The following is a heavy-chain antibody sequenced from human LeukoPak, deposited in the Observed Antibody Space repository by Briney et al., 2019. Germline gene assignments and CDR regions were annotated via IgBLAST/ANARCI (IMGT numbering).Heavy chain of an antibody. CDR1: GDSGSCNSAA. D-gene: IGHD2-15*01. V-gene: IGHV6-1*01. J-gene: IGHJ6*03. CDR3: ARENTQGYYYYYMDV. Sequence: SQTLSLTCAISGDSGSCNSAAWNCIRQSPSRGLKWLERTYYRSKWYNDYAVSVKSRITINPDTSKNQFSLQLNSVTPEDTAVYYCARENTQGYYYYYMDVWGKGTTVTVSS. CDR2: TYYRSKWYN.